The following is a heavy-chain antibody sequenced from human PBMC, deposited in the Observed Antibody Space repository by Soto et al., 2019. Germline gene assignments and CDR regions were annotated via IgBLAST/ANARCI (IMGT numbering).Heavy chain of an antibody. CDR1: GFTFSSYG. Sequence: GGSLRLSCAASGFTFSSYGMLWVRQAPGKGLEWVAVITYDGSNKYYADSVKGRFTISRDNSKNTLYLQMNSLKAEGTAVYYCAKVNLLLHRTKAGTDYYGGIDVWGQGTTVTVSS. J-gene: IGHJ6*02. V-gene: IGHV3-30*18. CDR2: ITYDGSNK. CDR3: AKVNLLLHRTKAGTDYYGGIDV. D-gene: IGHD2-15*01.